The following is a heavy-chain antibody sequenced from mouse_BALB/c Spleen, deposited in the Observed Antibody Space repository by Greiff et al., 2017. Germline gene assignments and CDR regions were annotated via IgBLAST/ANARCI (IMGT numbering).Heavy chain of an antibody. CDR2: ISSGGSYT. CDR3: ARHPPYYYAMDY. V-gene: IGHV5-6*01. J-gene: IGHJ4*01. CDR1: GFTFSSYG. Sequence: EVQRVESGGDLVKPGGSLKLSCAASGFTFSSYGMSWVRQTPDKRLEWVATISSGGSYTYYPDSVKGRFTISRDNAKNTLYLQMSSLKSEDTAMYYCARHPPYYYAMDYWGQGTSVTVSS.